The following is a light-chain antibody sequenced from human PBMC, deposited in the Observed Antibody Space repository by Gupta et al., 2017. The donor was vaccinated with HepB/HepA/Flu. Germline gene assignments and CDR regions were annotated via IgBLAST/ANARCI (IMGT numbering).Light chain of an antibody. V-gene: IGLV1-47*01. CDR2: RNN. J-gene: IGLJ2*01. Sequence: QSVLTQPPSASGTPGQRVTISCSGSSSNIGSNYVYWYQQLPGTAPKPLIYRNNQRPSGVPDRFSGSKSGTSASLAISWLRSEDEADYYCAAWDDSLSGVVFGGGTKLTVL. CDR3: AAWDDSLSGVV. CDR1: SSNIGSNY.